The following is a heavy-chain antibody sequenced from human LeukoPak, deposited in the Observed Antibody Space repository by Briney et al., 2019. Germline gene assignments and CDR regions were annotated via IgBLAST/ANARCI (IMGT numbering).Heavy chain of an antibody. CDR1: GFTFSSYG. CDR3: AKDDSSGYYSDY. D-gene: IGHD3-22*01. J-gene: IGHJ4*02. V-gene: IGHV3-23*01. Sequence: GSLRLSCAASGFTFSSYGMSWVRQAPGKGLEWVSAISGSGGSTYYADSVKGRFTISRDNSKNTLYLQMNSLRAEDTAVYYCAKDDSSGYYSDYWGQGTLVTVSS. CDR2: ISGSGGST.